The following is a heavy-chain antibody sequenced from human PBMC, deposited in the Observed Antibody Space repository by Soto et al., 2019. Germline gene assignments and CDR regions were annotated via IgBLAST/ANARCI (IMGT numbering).Heavy chain of an antibody. D-gene: IGHD6-13*01. J-gene: IGHJ5*02. CDR2: ISHRGTA. Sequence: KTSETLSLTCTVSGGSISSGAYYWGWIRQHPGKGLEWIGYISHRGTAYYTPSLKSRVSLSVDPSKSQFSLNVTSLTAADTAVYYCARVSATGTRWFDPWGQGTLVPVSS. CDR1: GGSISSGAYY. CDR3: ARVSATGTRWFDP. V-gene: IGHV4-31*03.